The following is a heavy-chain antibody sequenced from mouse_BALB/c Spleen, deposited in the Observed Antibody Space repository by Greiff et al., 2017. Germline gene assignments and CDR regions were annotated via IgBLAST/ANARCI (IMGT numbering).Heavy chain of an antibody. CDR2: ISSGGSYT. CDR3: ARASMIGYYFDY. J-gene: IGHJ2*01. CDR1: GFTFSSYA. D-gene: IGHD2-4*01. Sequence: EVKLVESGGGLVKPGGSLKLSCAASGFTFSSYAMSWVRQSPEKRLEWVAEISSGGSYTYYPDTVTGRFTISRDNAKNTLYLEMSSLRSEDTAMYYCARASMIGYYFDYWGQGTTRTVSS. V-gene: IGHV5-9-4*01.